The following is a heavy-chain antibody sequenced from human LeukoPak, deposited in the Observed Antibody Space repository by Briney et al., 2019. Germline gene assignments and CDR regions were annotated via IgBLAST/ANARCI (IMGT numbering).Heavy chain of an antibody. V-gene: IGHV1-69*05. CDR2: IIPIFGTA. CDR3: ARVLGDYVGPYYYYYMDV. CDR1: GYTFTSYG. D-gene: IGHD4-17*01. Sequence: GASVKVSCKASGYTFTSYGISWVRQAPGQGLEWMGGIIPIFGTANYAQKFQGRVTITTDESTSTAYMELSSLRSEDTAVYYCARVLGDYVGPYYYYYMDVWGKGTTVTVSS. J-gene: IGHJ6*03.